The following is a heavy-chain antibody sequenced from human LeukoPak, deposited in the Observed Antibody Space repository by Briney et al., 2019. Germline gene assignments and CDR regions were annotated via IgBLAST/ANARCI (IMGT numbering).Heavy chain of an antibody. CDR2: IKQDGSEK. D-gene: IGHD3-10*01. CDR3: IRGYWFDP. Sequence: GGSLRLSCAASGFTFSSYWMSWVRQAPGKGLEWVANIKQDGSEKYYVDSVKGRFTISRDNSKNTLYLQMNSLKTEDTAVYYCIRGYWFDPWGQGTLVTVSS. CDR1: GFTFSSYW. V-gene: IGHV3-7*03. J-gene: IGHJ5*02.